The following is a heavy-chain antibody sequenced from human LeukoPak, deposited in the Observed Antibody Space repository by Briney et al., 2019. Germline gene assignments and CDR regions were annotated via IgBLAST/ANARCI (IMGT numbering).Heavy chain of an antibody. D-gene: IGHD3-22*01. CDR3: ARDLTYYFDSSDYGGAFDI. CDR2: ISYDGINE. J-gene: IGHJ3*02. V-gene: IGHV3-30*03. CDR1: GFTFSSYG. Sequence: PGRSLRLSCAASGFTFSSYGMRWVRQAPGKGLEWVAVISYDGINEYCADSVKGRFTISRDNSKNTLYLQMNSLRAEDTAVYYCARDLTYYFDSSDYGGAFDIWGQGTMVTVSS.